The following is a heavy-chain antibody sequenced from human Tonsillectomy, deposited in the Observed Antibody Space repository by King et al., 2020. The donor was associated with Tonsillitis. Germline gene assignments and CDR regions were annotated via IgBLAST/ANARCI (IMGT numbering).Heavy chain of an antibody. CDR1: GFTFSSYG. CDR3: AIHYSSGSYYPYPFDY. J-gene: IGHJ4*02. D-gene: IGHD3-10*01. V-gene: IGHV3-30*02. Sequence: VQLVESGGGVVQPGGSLRLSCAASGFTFSSYGMHWVRQAPGKGLEWVAFLRYDGTNKYYADSVKGRFTISRDNSQNTLNLQMNSLRAEDTAIYYCAIHYSSGSYYPYPFDYWGQGTLVTVSS. CDR2: LRYDGTNK.